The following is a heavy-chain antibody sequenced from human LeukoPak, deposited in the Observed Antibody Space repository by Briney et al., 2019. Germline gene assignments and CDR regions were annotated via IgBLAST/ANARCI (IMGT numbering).Heavy chain of an antibody. V-gene: IGHV3-30*03. CDR2: ISYDGSNK. J-gene: IGHJ4*02. CDR1: GFTFSSYD. D-gene: IGHD2-15*01. Sequence: GGSLRLSCAASGFTFSSYDMHWVRQAPGKGLEWVAVISYDGSNKYYAGSVKGRFTISRDNSKNTLYLQMNSMRAEDTAVYYCARERSGDRSDYFDYWGQGTLVTVSS. CDR3: ARERSGDRSDYFDY.